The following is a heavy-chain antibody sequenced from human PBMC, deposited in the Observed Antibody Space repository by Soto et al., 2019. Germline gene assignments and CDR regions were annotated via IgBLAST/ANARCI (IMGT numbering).Heavy chain of an antibody. J-gene: IGHJ4*02. V-gene: IGHV3-48*01. CDR3: ASDLIVGIAVAGSLGVFDQ. CDR2: ISGSSTTK. CDR1: GFSFSDYS. D-gene: IGHD6-19*01. Sequence: EVQLVESGGGLVQPGGSLRLSCAASGFSFSDYSMNWVRQSPGRGLECISYISGSSTTKYYADSVTGRFTISRDNAKKSLFLQMNSLRAEDTAVYYCASDLIVGIAVAGSLGVFDQWGQGTLVTVSS.